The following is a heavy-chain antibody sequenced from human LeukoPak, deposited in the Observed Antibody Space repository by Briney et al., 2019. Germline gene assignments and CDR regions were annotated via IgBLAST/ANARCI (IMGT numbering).Heavy chain of an antibody. V-gene: IGHV3-64*01. CDR2: SSSNGGST. J-gene: IGHJ4*02. CDR1: GFSFSSYA. D-gene: IGHD3-9*01. CDR3: KKKAAYEILTGLFDY. Sequence: RGSLRLSCAASGFSFSSYAMHRVRQAPGKVLEYVSASSSNGGSTYYGNAVKGRFTIYRDNSKNALYLQMGSLRAEDMAVFYFKKKAAYEILTGLFDYWGPGTLVTVSS.